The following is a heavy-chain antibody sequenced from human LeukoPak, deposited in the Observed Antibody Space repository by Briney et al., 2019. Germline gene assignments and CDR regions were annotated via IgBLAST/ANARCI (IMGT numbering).Heavy chain of an antibody. V-gene: IGHV3-23*01. CDR2: ISGSGGST. Sequence: GQSLRLSCAAAGFTFSSYAMSWVSQAPGKGLEWVSAISGSGGSTYYADSVKGRFTISRDNSKNTLYLQMNSLRAEDTAVYYCAKVRYFDWYDYWGQGTLVTVSS. D-gene: IGHD3-9*01. CDR1: GFTFSSYA. CDR3: AKVRYFDWYDY. J-gene: IGHJ4*02.